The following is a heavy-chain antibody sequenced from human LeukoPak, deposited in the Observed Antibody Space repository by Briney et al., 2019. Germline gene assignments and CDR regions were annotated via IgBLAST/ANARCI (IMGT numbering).Heavy chain of an antibody. D-gene: IGHD5-12*01. CDR2: IYYSGST. V-gene: IGHV4-39*01. J-gene: IGHJ3*02. Sequence: SETLSLTCTVSGGSISSGSYYWGWIRQPPGKGLEWIGSIYYSGSTYYNPSLKSRVTISVDTSKNQFSLKLRSVTAADTAVYYCARPRKGYGAFDIWGQGTMVTVSS. CDR1: GGSISSGSYY. CDR3: ARPRKGYGAFDI.